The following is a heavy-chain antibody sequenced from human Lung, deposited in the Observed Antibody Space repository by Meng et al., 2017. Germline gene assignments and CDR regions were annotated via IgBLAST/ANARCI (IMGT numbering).Heavy chain of an antibody. D-gene: IGHD6-25*01. CDR3: ARDEDISAAGKLFGDY. CDR1: GYNFPDNH. Sequence: QGQLVQSGAEVKKPGTSGTVSCKPSGYNFPDNHITGGRRAPGQGLEWMGRINPKSGDTHYAQKFQARVTMTGDTSISTAYMELSGLRSDDTAMYYCARDEDISAAGKLFGDYWGQGTLVTVSS. J-gene: IGHJ4*02. CDR2: INPKSGDT. V-gene: IGHV1-2*06.